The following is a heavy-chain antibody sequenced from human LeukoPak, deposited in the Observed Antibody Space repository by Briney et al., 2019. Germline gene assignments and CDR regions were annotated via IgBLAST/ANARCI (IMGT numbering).Heavy chain of an antibody. CDR2: IKKDGSEK. CDR3: ARGGGLDV. J-gene: IGHJ6*02. D-gene: IGHD3-16*01. Sequence: AGGSLRLSCTASGFIFSGSWMAWIRQAPGKGLEWVAIIKKDGSEKYYVDSMKGRFTIPRDNAKNSLYLQMSNLRAEDTAVYFCARGGGLDVWGQGATVTVSS. V-gene: IGHV3-7*03. CDR1: GFIFSGSW.